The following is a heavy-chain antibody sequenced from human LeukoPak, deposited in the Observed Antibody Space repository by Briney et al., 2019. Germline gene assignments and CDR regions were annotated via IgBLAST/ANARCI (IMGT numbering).Heavy chain of an antibody. CDR3: ARTAGWSYGFDY. CDR1: GGSISSGGYY. J-gene: IGHJ4*02. CDR2: IYYSGTT. D-gene: IGHD3-16*01. Sequence: SQTLSLTCTVSGGSISSGGYYWTWIRQYPGKGLEWIGYIYYSGTTYYNPSLQSRVTISGDTSKNQFSLKLSSVTAADTAVYYCARTAGWSYGFDYWGQGTLVTVSS. V-gene: IGHV4-31*03.